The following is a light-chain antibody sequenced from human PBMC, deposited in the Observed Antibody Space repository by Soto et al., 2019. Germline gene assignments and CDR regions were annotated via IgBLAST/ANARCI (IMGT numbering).Light chain of an antibody. Sequence: QSALTQPASVSGSPGQSIAISSTGTSSDVGAYNTVSWYQQYPGKAPKLMIHDVTNRPSGVSDRFSGSKSGNTASLTISGLQAEDEADYYCSSYTSTNSYVFGSGTKLTVL. V-gene: IGLV2-14*01. J-gene: IGLJ1*01. CDR1: SSDVGAYNT. CDR3: SSYTSTNSYV. CDR2: DVT.